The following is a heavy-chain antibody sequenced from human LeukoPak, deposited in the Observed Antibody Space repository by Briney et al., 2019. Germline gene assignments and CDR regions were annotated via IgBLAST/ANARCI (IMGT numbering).Heavy chain of an antibody. Sequence: GSLRLSCTASGFSVTSNYINWVRQAPGKGLEWVSLVYSGGDTYYADSVKGRFTISRDNSKNMVYLQMNRLRAEDTALYYCARDPPAVLLDTYGWGQGTLVTVSS. D-gene: IGHD2/OR15-2a*01. CDR3: ARDPPAVLLDTYG. CDR1: GFSVTSNY. J-gene: IGHJ4*02. CDR2: VYSGGDT. V-gene: IGHV3-66*01.